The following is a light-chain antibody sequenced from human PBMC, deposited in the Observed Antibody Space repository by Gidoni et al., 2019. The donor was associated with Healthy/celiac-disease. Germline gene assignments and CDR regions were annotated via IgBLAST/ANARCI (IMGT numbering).Light chain of an antibody. J-gene: IGLJ2*01. CDR2: KDS. CDR1: ALPKQY. CDR3: QSADSRGTYRKV. Sequence: SYALTQPPSVSVSPGQTARITCSGDALPKQYAYWYQQKPGQAPVLVIYKDSERPSGIPERFSGSSSGTTGTLTIRGVQAEDEADYYCQSADSRGTYRKVFGGGTKLTVL. V-gene: IGLV3-25*03.